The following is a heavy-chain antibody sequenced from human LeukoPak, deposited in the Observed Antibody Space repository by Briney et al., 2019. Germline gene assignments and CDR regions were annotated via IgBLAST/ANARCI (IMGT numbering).Heavy chain of an antibody. J-gene: IGHJ4*02. D-gene: IGHD1-26*01. Sequence: PGGSLRLSCAASGFTFSSYAMSWVRQAPGKGLEWVSAISGSGGSTYYAESVKGRFTISRDNSKNTLYLQMNSLRAEDTAVYYCAKGIVGATLVIDYWGQGTLVTVSS. CDR3: AKGIVGATLVIDY. CDR2: ISGSGGST. CDR1: GFTFSSYA. V-gene: IGHV3-23*01.